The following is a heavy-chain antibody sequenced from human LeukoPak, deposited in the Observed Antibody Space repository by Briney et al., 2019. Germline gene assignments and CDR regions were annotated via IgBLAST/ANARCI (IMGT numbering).Heavy chain of an antibody. Sequence: SETLSLTCTVSGGSISSSSYYWGWIRQPPGKGLEWVASVYYRGTTYYNPSLKSRVTISVDTSKSQCSLRLSSVTAADTAVYYCARLHGHYLAYWYFDLWGRGTLVTVSS. CDR1: GGSISSSSYY. CDR3: ARLHGHYLAYWYFDL. CDR2: VYYRGTT. J-gene: IGHJ2*01. V-gene: IGHV4-39*01. D-gene: IGHD4-17*01.